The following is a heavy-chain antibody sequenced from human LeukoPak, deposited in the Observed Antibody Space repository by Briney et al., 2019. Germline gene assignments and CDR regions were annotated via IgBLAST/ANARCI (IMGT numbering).Heavy chain of an antibody. CDR2: INHSGST. V-gene: IGHV4-34*01. Sequence: PSETLSLTCAVYGGSFSGYYWSWIRQPPGKGLEWIGEINHSGSTNYNPSLKSRVTISVDTSKNQFSLKLSSATAADTAVYYCARSSGWRDYWGQGTLVTVSS. CDR3: ARSSGWRDY. D-gene: IGHD6-19*01. J-gene: IGHJ4*02. CDR1: GGSFSGYY.